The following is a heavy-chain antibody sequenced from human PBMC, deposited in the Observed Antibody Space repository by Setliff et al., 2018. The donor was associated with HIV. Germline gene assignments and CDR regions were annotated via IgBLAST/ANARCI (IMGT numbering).Heavy chain of an antibody. CDR2: INAGNGDT. V-gene: IGHV1-3*01. CDR1: GYTFTNYA. Sequence: ASVKVSCKASGYTFTNYAILWVRQAPGRGLEWMGWINAGNGDTKYSQNYQGRVTITMDTSATSAYMELNSLTSEDTAVYYCARDFNVLGYDYVRGSYRFWDSWGQGTLVTVSS. CDR3: ARDFNVLGYDYVRGSYRFWDS. J-gene: IGHJ4*02. D-gene: IGHD3-16*02.